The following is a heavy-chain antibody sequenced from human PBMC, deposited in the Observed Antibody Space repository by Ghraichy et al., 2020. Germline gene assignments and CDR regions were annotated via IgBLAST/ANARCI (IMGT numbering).Heavy chain of an antibody. Sequence: SETLSLTCTVSGCSISSYYWSWIRQPPGKGLEWIGYIYYSGSTNYNPSLKSRVTISVDTSKNQFSLKLSSVTAAATAVYYCARVRITMVLGERTHLFDAWGQGTFVTVSS. CDR3: ARVRITMVLGERTHLFDA. V-gene: IGHV4-59*01. CDR1: GCSISSYY. D-gene: IGHD3-10*01. CDR2: IYYSGST. J-gene: IGHJ5*02.